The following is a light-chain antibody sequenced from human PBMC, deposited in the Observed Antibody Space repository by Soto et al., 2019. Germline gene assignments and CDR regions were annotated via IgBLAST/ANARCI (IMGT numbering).Light chain of an antibody. V-gene: IGKV1-5*03. Sequence: DIQMTQSPSTVAAAVGERAVITCRASQNIGKWLAWYQQKPGKAPELLIYEASTLETAVPSRVIGSRSGTEFTLTISGLQPDDFATYYCQQYNNYYRTFGQGTKVE. CDR2: EAS. J-gene: IGKJ1*01. CDR1: QNIGKW. CDR3: QQYNNYYRT.